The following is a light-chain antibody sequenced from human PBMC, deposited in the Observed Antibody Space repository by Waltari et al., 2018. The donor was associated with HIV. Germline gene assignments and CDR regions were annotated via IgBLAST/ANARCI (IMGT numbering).Light chain of an antibody. CDR2: LNSDGSH. CDR1: SGHSSYA. V-gene: IGLV4-69*01. Sequence: HLVLTQSPSASASLGASVKLTCTLSSGHSSYAIAWHQQQPKKGPRYLMKLNSDGSHTKGDGIPDRFSGYSSGAERYLTISSLQSDVEADYYCQTWGTGIQVFGGGTKLTVL. J-gene: IGLJ3*02. CDR3: QTWGTGIQV.